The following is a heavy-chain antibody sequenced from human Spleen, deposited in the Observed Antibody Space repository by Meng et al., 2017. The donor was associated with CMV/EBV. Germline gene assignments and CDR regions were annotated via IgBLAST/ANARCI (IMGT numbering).Heavy chain of an antibody. Sequence: VQLVESGGGLVQPGGSLRLSCAASGFTFSSYWMHWVRQAPGKGLVWVSRINSDGSSTSYADPVKGRFTISRDNAKNTLYLQMNSLRAEDTAVYYCARDRAVGATMFDPWGQGTLVTVSS. CDR3: ARDRAVGATMFDP. J-gene: IGHJ5*02. V-gene: IGHV3-74*01. CDR2: INSDGSST. D-gene: IGHD1-26*01. CDR1: GFTFSSYW.